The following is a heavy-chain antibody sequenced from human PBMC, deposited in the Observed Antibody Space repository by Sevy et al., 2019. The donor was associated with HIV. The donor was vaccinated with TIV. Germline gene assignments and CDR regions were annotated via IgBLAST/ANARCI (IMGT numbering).Heavy chain of an antibody. J-gene: IGHJ3*02. V-gene: IGHV3-33*01. Sequence: GGSLRLSCVASGCTLRNYGMHWGRQAPGKGLEWVATIWNDMTDKYYADSAKGRFTISRENSKNTLYLQMNSLRAEDTALYYCASFPDNYYDRGGYSGDDAFDIWGQGTMVTVSS. CDR3: ASFPDNYYDRGGYSGDDAFDI. D-gene: IGHD3-22*01. CDR2: IWNDMTDK. CDR1: GCTLRNYG.